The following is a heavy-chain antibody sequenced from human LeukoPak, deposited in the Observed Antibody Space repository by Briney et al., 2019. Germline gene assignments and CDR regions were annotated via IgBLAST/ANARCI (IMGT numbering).Heavy chain of an antibody. V-gene: IGHV4-59*01. CDR2: IYYSGST. CDR3: ARDTLTYYYDSSGYEVYYYYGTDV. J-gene: IGHJ6*02. Sequence: SETLSLTCTVSGGSISSYYWSWIRQPPGKGLEWIGYIYYSGSTNYNPSLKSRVTISVDTSKNQFSLKLSSVTAADTAVYYCARDTLTYYYDSSGYEVYYYYGTDVWGQGTTVTVSS. CDR1: GGSISSYY. D-gene: IGHD3-22*01.